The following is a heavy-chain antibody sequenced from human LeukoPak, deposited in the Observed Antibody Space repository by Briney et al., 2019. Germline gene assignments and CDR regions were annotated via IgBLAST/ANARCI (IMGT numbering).Heavy chain of an antibody. CDR3: ARHVSSDLRIVVVTSDWYFDL. Sequence: SETLSLTCSVPGGSITSSRYYWGWIRQSPGGGLEWIVTIYYSGRTYYNPSLRSRVTISANTAKNQFSMKLSPVTAADTAVYYCARHVSSDLRIVVVTSDWYFDLWGRGTLVTVSS. CDR2: IYYSGRT. V-gene: IGHV4-39*01. J-gene: IGHJ2*01. CDR1: GGSITSSRYY. D-gene: IGHD2-21*02.